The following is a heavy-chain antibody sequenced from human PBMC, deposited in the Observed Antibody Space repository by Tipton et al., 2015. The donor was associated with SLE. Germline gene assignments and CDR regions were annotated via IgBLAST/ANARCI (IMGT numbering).Heavy chain of an antibody. J-gene: IGHJ3*02. V-gene: IGHV4-39*07. CDR2: IYYSGST. D-gene: IGHD3-16*01. CDR1: GGSISSSSYY. CDR3: ARSMGETVAFDI. Sequence: TLSLTCTVSGGSISSSSYYWGWIRQPPGKGLEWIGSIYYSGSTYYNPSLKSRVTISVDTSRNQFSLKLSSVTAADMAVYYCARSMGETVAFDIWGQGTMVTVSS.